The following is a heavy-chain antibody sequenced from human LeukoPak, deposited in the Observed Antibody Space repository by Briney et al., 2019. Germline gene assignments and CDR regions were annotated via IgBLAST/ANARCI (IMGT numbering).Heavy chain of an antibody. J-gene: IGHJ4*02. V-gene: IGHV3-48*02. Sequence: GGSLRLSCGASDFSFRTYSMMWARQTPGTGLEWISYIISCGGVTHYAESVKGRFSISRDNAKNSLFLQMNRLKDEDTAVYYCARGGYDFWSGYYGGYFDYWGQGTLVTVSS. D-gene: IGHD3-3*01. CDR3: ARGGYDFWSGYYGGYFDY. CDR2: IISCGGVT. CDR1: DFSFRTYS.